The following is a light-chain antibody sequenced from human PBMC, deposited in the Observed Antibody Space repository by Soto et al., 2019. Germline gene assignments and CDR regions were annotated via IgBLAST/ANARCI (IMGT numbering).Light chain of an antibody. CDR3: MQGTHWPPYT. CDR1: QSLAYIDGNTY. CDR2: QVS. J-gene: IGKJ2*01. Sequence: DVVMTQSPLSLPVTLAQPASISCRSSQSLAYIDGNTYLNWFHQRPGQSPRRLIYQVSNRDSGVPDRFDGSGSGTAFTLKISRVEADDVGVYYCMQGTHWPPYTFGQGTKLEIK. V-gene: IGKV2-30*01.